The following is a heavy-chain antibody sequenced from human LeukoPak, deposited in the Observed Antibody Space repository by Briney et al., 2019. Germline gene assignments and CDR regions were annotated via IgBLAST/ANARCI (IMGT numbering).Heavy chain of an antibody. CDR3: ARVSGSGSYYNAAY. V-gene: IGHV3-48*04. CDR1: GFTFSSYG. J-gene: IGHJ4*02. Sequence: GGSLRLSCAASGFTFSSYGMSWVRQAPGKGLEWVSYISTGGSAIYYADSVKGRSTISRDNAKNSLYLQMNSLRAEDTAVYYCARVSGSGSYYNAAYWGQGTLVTVSS. CDR2: ISTGGSAI. D-gene: IGHD3-10*01.